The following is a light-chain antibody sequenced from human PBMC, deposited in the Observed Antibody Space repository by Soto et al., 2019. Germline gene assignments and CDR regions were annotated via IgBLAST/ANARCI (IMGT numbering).Light chain of an antibody. CDR2: AAS. J-gene: IGKJ1*01. CDR1: QTVSTY. Sequence: DIQMTQSPSSLSASVGDRFTITCRASQTVSTYLNWYQEKPGKAPKLLIYAASVLQSGVPSRFSGTGSGTDFTLTISSLQPEDFATYYCQQSYSTPWTFGQGTKVDIK. V-gene: IGKV1-39*01. CDR3: QQSYSTPWT.